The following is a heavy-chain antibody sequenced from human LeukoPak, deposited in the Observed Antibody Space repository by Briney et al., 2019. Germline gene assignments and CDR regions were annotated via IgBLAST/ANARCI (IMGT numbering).Heavy chain of an antibody. V-gene: IGHV1-18*01. Sequence: ASVKVSCKASGYSFPGYGFTWVRQATGQGLEWMGWISGYNGNTNYVQKFQGRFTMTTDPSTSTAYMELWSLRSDDTAVYYCARRTYYKDSGSYPRPGEDWFDPWGQGTLVTVSS. D-gene: IGHD3-10*01. CDR1: GYSFPGYG. CDR3: ARRTYYKDSGSYPRPGEDWFDP. CDR2: ISGYNGNT. J-gene: IGHJ5*02.